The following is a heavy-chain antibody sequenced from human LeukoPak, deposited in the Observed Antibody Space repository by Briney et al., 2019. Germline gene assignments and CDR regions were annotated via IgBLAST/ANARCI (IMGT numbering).Heavy chain of an antibody. CDR3: ARSGSYYYYYMDV. Sequence: SETLSLTCIVSGGSISTYYWSWTRQPPGKGLEWIGYIYYTGSTSYNPSLKSRVTISVDTSKNQFSLKLNSVTAADTAVYYCARSGSYYYYYMDVWGKGTTVTVSS. CDR2: IYYTGST. D-gene: IGHD1-26*01. V-gene: IGHV4-59*01. CDR1: GGSISTYY. J-gene: IGHJ6*03.